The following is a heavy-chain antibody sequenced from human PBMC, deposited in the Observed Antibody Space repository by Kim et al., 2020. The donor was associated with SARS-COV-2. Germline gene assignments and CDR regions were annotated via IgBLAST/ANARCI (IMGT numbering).Heavy chain of an antibody. Sequence: GGSLRLSCAASGFRFSAYSMNWVRQAPGKGLEWVSSISRSVTSTYYADSVKGRFTISRDNAKNSLYLQMNSVRAEDTAVYYCARDEETGWAHFDYWGLGIMVTVSS. CDR1: GFRFSAYS. CDR2: ISRSVTST. D-gene: IGHD6-19*01. J-gene: IGHJ4*02. CDR3: ARDEETGWAHFDY. V-gene: IGHV3-21*01.